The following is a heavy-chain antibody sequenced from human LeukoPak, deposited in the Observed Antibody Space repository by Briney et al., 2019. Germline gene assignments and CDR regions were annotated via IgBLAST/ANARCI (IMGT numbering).Heavy chain of an antibody. D-gene: IGHD3-9*01. J-gene: IGHJ6*04. CDR3: ARQSETDDILTGPPYYGMDV. V-gene: IGHV3-30*04. CDR1: GFTFSSYA. CDR2: ISYDGSNK. Sequence: GRSLRLSCAASGFTFSSYAMHWVRQAPGKGLEWVAGISYDGSNKYYADSVKGRFTISRDNSKNTLYLQMNSLRAEDTAVYYCARQSETDDILTGPPYYGMDVWGKGTTVTVSS.